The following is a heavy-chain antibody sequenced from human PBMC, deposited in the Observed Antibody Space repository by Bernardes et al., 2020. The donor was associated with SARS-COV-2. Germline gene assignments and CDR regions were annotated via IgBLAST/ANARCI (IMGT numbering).Heavy chain of an antibody. CDR1: GYTFTGYY. CDR2: INPNSGGT. CDR3: AYAQLWFAYFDY. Sequence: ASVKVSCKASGYTFTGYYMHWVRQAPGQGLEWMGWINPNSGGTNYAQKFQGRVTMTRDTSISTAYMELSRLRSDDTAVYYCAYAQLWFAYFDYWGQGTLVTVSS. J-gene: IGHJ4*02. D-gene: IGHD5-18*01. V-gene: IGHV1-2*02.